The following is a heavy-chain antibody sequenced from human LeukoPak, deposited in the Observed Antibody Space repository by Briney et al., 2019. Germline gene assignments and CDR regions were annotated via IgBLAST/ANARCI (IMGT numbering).Heavy chain of an antibody. D-gene: IGHD3-10*01. CDR3: ARRLYGSGSSNAFDI. CDR1: GFSLSTGEMS. CDR2: IAWDGDK. V-gene: IGHV2-70*11. J-gene: IGHJ3*02. Sequence: VSGPTLVNPTQTLTLTCTFSGFSLSTGEMSVSWVRQPPGKALEWLARIAWDGDKYYSTSLKTRLTISKDTSKNQVVLTMTNMDPVDTATYYCARRLYGSGSSNAFDIWGQGTMVTVSS.